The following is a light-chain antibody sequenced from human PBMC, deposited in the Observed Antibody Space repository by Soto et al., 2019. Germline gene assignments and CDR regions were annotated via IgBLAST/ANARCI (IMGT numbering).Light chain of an antibody. CDR3: KKYNNLST. J-gene: IGKJ2*01. Sequence: EIVMTQSPATLSVSPGERVTLSCRASQSVSSNLAWYQQKPGQAPSLLISGASTRATGVPARFSGSGSGTEFTLNISSLQSEDFAVYYCKKYNNLSTFGQGTKLEIK. CDR2: GAS. CDR1: QSVSSN. V-gene: IGKV3-15*01.